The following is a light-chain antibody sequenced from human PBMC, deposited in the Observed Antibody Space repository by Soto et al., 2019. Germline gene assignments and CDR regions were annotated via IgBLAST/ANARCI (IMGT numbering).Light chain of an antibody. CDR1: RGVGND. V-gene: IGKV1-6*01. Sequence: AIQMTQYKSSLSASVGDRVTITCRASRGVGNDLGWYQQKPGKAPKLLIYHASTLQSGVPSRFSGSGSGTDFTLTISSLQAEDFATYYCLQDYDNPLTFGGGTKVDIK. CDR2: HAS. J-gene: IGKJ4*01. CDR3: LQDYDNPLT.